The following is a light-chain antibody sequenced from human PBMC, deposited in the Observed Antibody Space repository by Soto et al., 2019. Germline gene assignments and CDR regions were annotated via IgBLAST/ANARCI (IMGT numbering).Light chain of an antibody. CDR2: KDS. CDR3: YSATNNTLGV. V-gene: IGLV3-27*01. J-gene: IGLJ3*02. CDR1: VLAKKY. Sequence: SYELTQLSSVSVSPGQTARITCSGDVLAKKYARWFQQKPGQAPMVVIYKDSERPAGITERFSGSSSGTTVTLTISGAQVEDEADYYCYSATNNTLGVFGGGTKLTVL.